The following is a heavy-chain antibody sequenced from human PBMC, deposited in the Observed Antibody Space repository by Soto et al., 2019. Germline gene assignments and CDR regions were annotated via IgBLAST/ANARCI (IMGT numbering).Heavy chain of an antibody. CDR1: GFTFSDYY. CDR3: ARDYNDFWSGYSRSGFDP. Sequence: QVQLVESGGGSVKPGGSLRLSCAASGFTFSDYYMSWIRQAPGKGLEWVSYISSSGSTIYYADSVKGRFTISRDNAKNSLYLQMNSLRAEDTAVYYCARDYNDFWSGYSRSGFDPWGQGTLVTVSS. J-gene: IGHJ5*02. CDR2: ISSSGSTI. V-gene: IGHV3-11*01. D-gene: IGHD3-3*01.